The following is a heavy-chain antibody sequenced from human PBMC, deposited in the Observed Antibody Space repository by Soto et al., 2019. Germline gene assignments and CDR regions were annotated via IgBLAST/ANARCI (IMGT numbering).Heavy chain of an antibody. D-gene: IGHD1-1*01. Sequence: PGGSLRLSCAASGFTCSPFWMSWVRQAPGKGLEWVANIKPDGSEKYYVDSVKGRFTIARDNAKNSLYLQMNSLRAEDTAVYYCARAYNWGQGTLVTVSS. CDR3: ARAYN. J-gene: IGHJ4*02. CDR2: IKPDGSEK. CDR1: GFTCSPFW. V-gene: IGHV3-7*01.